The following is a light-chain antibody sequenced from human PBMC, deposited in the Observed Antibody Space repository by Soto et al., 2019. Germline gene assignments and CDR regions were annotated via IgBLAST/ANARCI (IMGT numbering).Light chain of an antibody. CDR2: LGS. CDR3: MQALQTPS. CDR1: PILLHSNGYNY. V-gene: IGKV2-28*01. Sequence: DIVMTQSPLSLPVTPGEPASISCRSSPILLHSNGYNYLDWYLQKPGQSPQLLIYLGSNRASGASESVSGSGSGTDFTLNISRAEAEDVGVYYCMQALQTPSFGQGTRLEIK. J-gene: IGKJ5*01.